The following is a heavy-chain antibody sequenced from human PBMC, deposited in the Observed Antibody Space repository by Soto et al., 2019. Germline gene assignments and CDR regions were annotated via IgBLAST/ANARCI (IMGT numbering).Heavy chain of an antibody. D-gene: IGHD6-6*01. V-gene: IGHV3-48*01. CDR2: ISSSSSTI. CDR1: GFTFSSYS. CDR3: ARDGPYSSSSNLFDY. Sequence: GGSLRLSCAASGFTFSSYSMNWVRQAPGKGLEWVSYISSSSSTIYYADSVKGRFTISRDNAKNSLYLKMNSLRAEDTAVYYCARDGPYSSSSNLFDYWGQGTLVTVSS. J-gene: IGHJ4*02.